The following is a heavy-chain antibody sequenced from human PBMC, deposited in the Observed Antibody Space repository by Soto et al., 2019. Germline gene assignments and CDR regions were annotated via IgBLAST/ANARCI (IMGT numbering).Heavy chain of an antibody. Sequence: EVQLVESGGGLVQPGGSLGLSYAASGFTVSSNHMSWVRQAPGKGLEWVSLIYSGGSTYYADSVKGRFTFSRDNSQNTLYLQMNSLRAEDTAVYYCAGPGEQHRYWGQGTLVTVSS. V-gene: IGHV3-66*01. CDR1: GFTVSSNH. CDR3: AGPGEQHRY. D-gene: IGHD3-16*01. J-gene: IGHJ4*02. CDR2: IYSGGST.